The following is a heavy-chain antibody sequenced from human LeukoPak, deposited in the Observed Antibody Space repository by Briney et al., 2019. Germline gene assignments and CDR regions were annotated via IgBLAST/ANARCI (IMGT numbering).Heavy chain of an antibody. CDR3: ARDNRGYFDY. CDR2: ISAYNGNT. Sequence: ASVKVSCKASGGTFSSYAISWVRQAPGQGLEWMGWISAYNGNTNYAQKLQGRVTMTTDTSTSTAYMELRSLRSDDTAVYYCARDNRGYFDYWGQGTLVTVSS. D-gene: IGHD1-14*01. V-gene: IGHV1-18*01. CDR1: GGTFSSYA. J-gene: IGHJ4*02.